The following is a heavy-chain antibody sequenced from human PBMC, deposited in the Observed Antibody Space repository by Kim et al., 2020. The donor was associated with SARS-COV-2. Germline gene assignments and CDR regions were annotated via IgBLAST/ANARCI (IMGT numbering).Heavy chain of an antibody. CDR3: ASEGWSGSYYVPSGYDY. CDR2: ISYDGSNK. D-gene: IGHD3-10*01. Sequence: GGSLRLSCAASGFIFSNYAMHWVRQAPGKGLEWVAVISYDGSNKYYADSVKGRLTISRDNSKNTLYLQMHSLRAEDTAVYFCASEGWSGSYYVPSGYDYWGQGTMVTVSS. CDR1: GFIFSNYA. J-gene: IGHJ4*02. V-gene: IGHV3-30*04.